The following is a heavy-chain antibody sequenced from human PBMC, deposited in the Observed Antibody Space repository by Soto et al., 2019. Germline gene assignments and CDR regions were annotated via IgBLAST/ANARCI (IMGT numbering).Heavy chain of an antibody. Sequence: QVQLVQSGAEVKKPGSSVKVSCKASGGTFSSYTISWVRQAPGQGLEWMGRIIPILGIANYAQKFQGRVTITADKSTSTAYMELSSLRYEDTAVYYCARDTAFYDILTGYSTRFDPWGQGTLVTVSS. J-gene: IGHJ5*02. D-gene: IGHD3-9*01. CDR2: IIPILGIA. V-gene: IGHV1-69*08. CDR1: GGTFSSYT. CDR3: ARDTAFYDILTGYSTRFDP.